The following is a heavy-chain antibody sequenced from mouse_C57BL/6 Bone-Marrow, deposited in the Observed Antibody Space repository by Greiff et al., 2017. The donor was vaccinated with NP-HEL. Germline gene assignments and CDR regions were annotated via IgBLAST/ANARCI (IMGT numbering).Heavy chain of an antibody. CDR1: GFTFSSYG. D-gene: IGHD1-1*01. CDR3: ARRNPFYYYGSSYLFDY. J-gene: IGHJ2*01. Sequence: EVKLMESGGDLVKPGGSLKLSCEASGFTFSSYGMSWVRQTPDKRLEWVATISSGGSYTYYPDSVKGRFTISRDNAKNTLYLQMSSLKSEDTAMYYCARRNPFYYYGSSYLFDYWGQGTTLTVSS. V-gene: IGHV5-6*02. CDR2: ISSGGSYT.